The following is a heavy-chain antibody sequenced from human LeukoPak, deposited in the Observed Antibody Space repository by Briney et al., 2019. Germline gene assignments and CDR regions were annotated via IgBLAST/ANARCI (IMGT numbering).Heavy chain of an antibody. Sequence: GRSLRLSCAASGFTFDDYAMRWVRQAPGKGLEWVSGISWNSGSIGYADSVKGRFTISRDNAKNSLYLQMNSLRAEDMALYYCAKETIAARGAFDIWGQGTMVTVSS. J-gene: IGHJ3*02. D-gene: IGHD6-6*01. CDR1: GFTFDDYA. V-gene: IGHV3-9*03. CDR2: ISWNSGSI. CDR3: AKETIAARGAFDI.